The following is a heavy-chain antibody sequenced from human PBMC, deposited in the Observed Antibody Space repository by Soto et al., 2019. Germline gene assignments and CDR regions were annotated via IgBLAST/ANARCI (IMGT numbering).Heavy chain of an antibody. V-gene: IGHV3-30-3*01. J-gene: IGHJ6*02. Sequence: QVQLVESGGGVVQPVRSLRLSCAASAFTLSKFAMHWVRQAPGKGLEWVAVTSKDGINTYYADSVKGRFTTSRDNSKSTRYLQVPSLSTEDTAFHHCARLNIDVWGHATTVTGSS. CDR1: AFTLSKFA. CDR2: TSKDGINT. CDR3: ARLNIDV.